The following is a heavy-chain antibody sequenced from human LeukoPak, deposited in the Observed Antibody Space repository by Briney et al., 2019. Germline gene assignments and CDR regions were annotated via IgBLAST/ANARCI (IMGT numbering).Heavy chain of an antibody. D-gene: IGHD2-21*01. V-gene: IGHV1-46*01. J-gene: IGHJ4*02. CDR1: GYTFTSYY. CDR3: AREYCSGDFGDSGLCFDY. Sequence: GASVKVSCKASGYTFTSYYMHWVRQAPGQGLEWMGIINPSGGSTSYAQKLQGRVTVTTDTSTSTAYMELRSLRSDDTAVYYCAREYCSGDFGDSGLCFDYWGQGTLVTVSS. CDR2: INPSGGST.